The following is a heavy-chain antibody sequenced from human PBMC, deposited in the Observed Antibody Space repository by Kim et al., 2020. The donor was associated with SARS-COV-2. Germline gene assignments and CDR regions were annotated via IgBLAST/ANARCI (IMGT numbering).Heavy chain of an antibody. J-gene: IGHJ6*02. Sequence: GGSLRLSCAASGFTFSSYSMNWVRQAPGKGLEWVSSISSSSSYIYYADSVKGRFTISRDNAKNSLYLQMNSLRAEDTAVYYCARGDIAAMAVSVPEVNYYYYGMDVWGQGTTVTVSS. V-gene: IGHV3-21*04. CDR2: ISSSSSYI. CDR3: ARGDIAAMAVSVPEVNYYYYGMDV. D-gene: IGHD6-25*01. CDR1: GFTFSSYS.